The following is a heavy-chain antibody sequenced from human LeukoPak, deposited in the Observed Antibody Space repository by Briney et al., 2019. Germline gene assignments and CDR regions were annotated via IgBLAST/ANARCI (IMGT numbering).Heavy chain of an antibody. D-gene: IGHD3-22*01. V-gene: IGHV5-51*01. CDR1: GYSFTSYW. CDR3: ARPGYYYDSSGYYTPFYFDY. CDR2: IYPGDSDT. J-gene: IGHJ4*02. Sequence: GESLKISCKGSGYSFTSYWIGWVRQMPGKGLEWMGIIYPGDSDTRYSPSFQGQVTISADKSISTAYLQWSSLKASDTAMYYSARPGYYYDSSGYYTPFYFDYWGQGTLVTVSS.